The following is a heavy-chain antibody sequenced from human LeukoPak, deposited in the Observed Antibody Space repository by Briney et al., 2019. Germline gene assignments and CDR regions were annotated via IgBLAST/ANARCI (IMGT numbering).Heavy chain of an antibody. D-gene: IGHD4-17*01. Sequence: GGSLRLSCAASGFTFSSYDMSWVRQAPGKGLEWVSAISGSGGSTYYADSVKGRFTISRDNSKNTLYLQMNSLRAEDTAVYYCAKDRALYGDLCLDYWGQGTLVTVSS. J-gene: IGHJ4*02. CDR2: ISGSGGST. V-gene: IGHV3-23*01. CDR1: GFTFSSYD. CDR3: AKDRALYGDLCLDY.